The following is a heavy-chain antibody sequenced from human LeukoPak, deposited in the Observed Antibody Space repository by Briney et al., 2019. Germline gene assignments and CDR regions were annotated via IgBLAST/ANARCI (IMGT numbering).Heavy chain of an antibody. V-gene: IGHV3-30-3*01. J-gene: IGHJ4*02. CDR3: AKAKGSGLKYYFDY. D-gene: IGHD6-19*01. CDR2: ISYDGSNK. CDR1: GFTFSSYA. Sequence: GRSLRLSCAASGFTFSSYAMHWVRQAPGKGLEWVAVISYDGSNKYYADSVKGRFTISRDNSENTLYLQMNSLRAEDTAVYYCAKAKGSGLKYYFDYWGQGTLVTVSS.